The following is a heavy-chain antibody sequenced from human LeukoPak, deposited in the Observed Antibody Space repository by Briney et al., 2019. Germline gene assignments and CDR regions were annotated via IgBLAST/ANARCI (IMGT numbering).Heavy chain of an antibody. V-gene: IGHV3-13*04. D-gene: IGHD4-17*01. J-gene: IGHJ4*02. Sequence: GESLRLSCAASGFTYSSYDMHWVRQATGKGLECFSAIGTAGDTYYPGPVKGRFTISRENAKNSLYLQMNSLRAGDTAVYYCARGRGDYGDYAFDYWGQGTLVSVSS. CDR1: GFTYSSYD. CDR2: IGTAGDT. CDR3: ARGRGDYGDYAFDY.